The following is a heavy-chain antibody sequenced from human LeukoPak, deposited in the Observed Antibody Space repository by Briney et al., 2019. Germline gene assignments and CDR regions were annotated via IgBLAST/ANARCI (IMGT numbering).Heavy chain of an antibody. Sequence: WASVKVSCKASGYTFTSYYMHWVRQAPGQGLEWMGIINPSVDITSYAQKFQGRVTMTRDTSTSTVYMELSSLRSEDTAVYYCAREETMIAVAGTHPRTFDYWGQGTLVTVSS. J-gene: IGHJ4*02. CDR2: INPSVDIT. V-gene: IGHV1-46*01. CDR3: AREETMIAVAGTHPRTFDY. CDR1: GYTFTSYY. D-gene: IGHD6-19*01.